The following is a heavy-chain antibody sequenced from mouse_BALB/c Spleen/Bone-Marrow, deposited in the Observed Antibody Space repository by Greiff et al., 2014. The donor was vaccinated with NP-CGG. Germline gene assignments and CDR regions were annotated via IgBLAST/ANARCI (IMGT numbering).Heavy chain of an antibody. D-gene: IGHD5-1*01. J-gene: IGHJ2*01. V-gene: IGHV7-3*02. Sequence: EVQLVESGGGLVQPGGSLRLSCTTSGFTFTDYFMTWVRQPPRKALEWLGFIRNKANGYTTEYNPSVKGRFTISRDTSQGILYLQMNTLRAEDSAIYFCARDYSGYFDFWGQGTTLTVSS. CDR3: ARDYSGYFDF. CDR2: IRNKANGYTT. CDR1: GFTFTDYF.